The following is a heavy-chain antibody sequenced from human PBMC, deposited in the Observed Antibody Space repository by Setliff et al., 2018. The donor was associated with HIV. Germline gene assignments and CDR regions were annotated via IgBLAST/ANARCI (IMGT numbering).Heavy chain of an antibody. CDR2: INTNTGYP. CDR1: GYTFTSYD. V-gene: IGHV7-4-1*02. J-gene: IGHJ5*02. Sequence: ASVKVSCKASGYTFTSYDISWVRQATGQGLEWMGWINTNTGYPTYAQAFRGRFVFSLDTSVSTAYLEISSLEAEDTAVYFCARVRTSYNFWVGDVFDPWGQGTLVTVSS. D-gene: IGHD1-1*01. CDR3: ARVRTSYNFWVGDVFDP.